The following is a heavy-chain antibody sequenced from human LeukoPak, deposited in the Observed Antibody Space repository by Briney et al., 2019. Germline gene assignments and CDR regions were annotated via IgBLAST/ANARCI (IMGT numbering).Heavy chain of an antibody. V-gene: IGHV3-33*01. Sequence: GGSLRLSCAASGFTFSSFGMHWVRQAPGKGLEWVAVIWYDASGRYYADSVKGRFTISRDNSKNTLFLQMNSLRDDDTAVYYCVRGVGVSRFNYFDPWGQGTLVVVSS. CDR2: IWYDASGR. CDR3: VRGVGVSRFNYFDP. J-gene: IGHJ5*02. D-gene: IGHD5-24*01. CDR1: GFTFSSFG.